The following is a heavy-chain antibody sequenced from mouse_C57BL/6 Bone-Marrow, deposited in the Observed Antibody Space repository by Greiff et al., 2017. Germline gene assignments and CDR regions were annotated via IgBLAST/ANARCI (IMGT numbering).Heavy chain of an antibody. CDR3: TRGGLYYGREGGFDY. D-gene: IGHD1-1*01. V-gene: IGHV1-15*01. CDR2: IDPETGGT. CDR1: GYTFTDYE. J-gene: IGHJ2*01. Sequence: VQLQQSGAELVRPGASVTLSCKASGYTFTDYEMHWVKQTPVHGLEWIGAIDPETGGTAYNQKFKGKAILTADKSSSTAYMELRSLTSEDSAVYYCTRGGLYYGREGGFDYWGQGTTLTVSS.